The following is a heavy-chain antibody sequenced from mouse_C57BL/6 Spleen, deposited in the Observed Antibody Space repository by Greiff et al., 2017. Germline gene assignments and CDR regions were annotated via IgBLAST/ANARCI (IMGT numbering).Heavy chain of an antibody. CDR1: GYTFTSYW. J-gene: IGHJ3*01. D-gene: IGHD2-3*01. Sequence: QVQLQQPGAELVMPGASVTLSCKASGYTFTSYWMHWVKQRPGQGLEWIGEIDPSDSYTNYNQKFTGKSTLTVDTSSSTAYMQLSSLTSEDSAVYYGARGALYDGYYVWFAYWGQGTLVTVSA. V-gene: IGHV1-69*01. CDR2: IDPSDSYT. CDR3: ARGALYDGYYVWFAY.